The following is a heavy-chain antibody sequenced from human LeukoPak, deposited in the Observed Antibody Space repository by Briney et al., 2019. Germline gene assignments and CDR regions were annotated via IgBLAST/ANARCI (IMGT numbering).Heavy chain of an antibody. J-gene: IGHJ5*02. V-gene: IGHV4-39*01. Sequence: SETLSLTCTVSGGSISSSSHSWGWIRQPPGKGLEWTGTIYYTGRTYYNPSLESRLTISVDTSKNQFSLKLTSVTAADTAIYYCAQSLGSGNWIGNWFDPWGQGTLVTVSS. CDR3: AQSLGSGNWIGNWFDP. CDR1: GGSISSSSHS. CDR2: IYYTGRT. D-gene: IGHD1-1*01.